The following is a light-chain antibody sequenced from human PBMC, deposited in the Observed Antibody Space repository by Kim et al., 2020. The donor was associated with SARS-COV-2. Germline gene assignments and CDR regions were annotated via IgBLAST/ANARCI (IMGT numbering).Light chain of an antibody. V-gene: IGLV7-46*01. Sequence: GGTVTLTCGSSTGAVTSGHYPYWIQQKAGPAPRTLIYDTNNKRSWTPARFSGSLLGGKAALTLSGAQTEDEGDYYCLLAYNGAPVVFGGGTQLTVL. CDR3: LLAYNGAPVV. CDR1: TGAVTSGHY. CDR2: DTN. J-gene: IGLJ2*01.